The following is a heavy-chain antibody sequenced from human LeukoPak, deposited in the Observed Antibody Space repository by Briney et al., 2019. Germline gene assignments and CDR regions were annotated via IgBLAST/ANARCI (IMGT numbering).Heavy chain of an antibody. CDR1: GFTFSSYG. CDR2: IRYDGSNK. V-gene: IGHV3-30*02. D-gene: IGHD6-19*01. Sequence: PGGSLRLSCAASGFTFSSYGMHWVRQAPGKGLEWVAFIRYDGSNKYYADSVKGRFTISRDNSKNTLYLQMNSLRAEDTAVYYCARGSGWPYYYHGMDVWGQGTTVTVSS. CDR3: ARGSGWPYYYHGMDV. J-gene: IGHJ6*02.